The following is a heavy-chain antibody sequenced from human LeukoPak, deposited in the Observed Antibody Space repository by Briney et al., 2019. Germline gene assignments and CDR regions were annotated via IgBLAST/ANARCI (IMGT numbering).Heavy chain of an antibody. D-gene: IGHD3-10*01. V-gene: IGHV3-33*06. CDR2: IWYDGSNK. CDR1: GFAFSTYW. J-gene: IGHJ4*02. Sequence: PGGSLRLSCAASGFAFSTYWMSWVRQAPGKGLEWVAVIWYDGSNKYYADPVKGRFTISRDNSKNTLYLQMNSLRAEDTAVYYCAKDMVRGVIINLFDYWGQGTLVTVSS. CDR3: AKDMVRGVIINLFDY.